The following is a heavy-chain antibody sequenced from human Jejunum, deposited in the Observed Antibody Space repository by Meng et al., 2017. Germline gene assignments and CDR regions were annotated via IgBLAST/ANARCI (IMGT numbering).Heavy chain of an antibody. CDR1: GFTFSNYW. V-gene: IGHV3-7*01. CDR2: IKQDGSDN. J-gene: IGHJ4*02. Sequence: GGSLRLSCATSGFTFSNYWMTWVRQAPGKGLEWVANIKQDGSDNYYVDSVKGRFTISRDNAKNSLFLKMDSLRVEDTAVYYCARYRYYDDGSGLLPRFDHWGQGTLVTVSS. D-gene: IGHD3-22*01. CDR3: ARYRYYDDGSGLLPRFDH.